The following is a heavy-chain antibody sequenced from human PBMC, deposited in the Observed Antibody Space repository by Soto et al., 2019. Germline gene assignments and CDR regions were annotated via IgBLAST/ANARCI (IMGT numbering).Heavy chain of an antibody. J-gene: IGHJ4*02. D-gene: IGHD1-26*01. V-gene: IGHV1-18*01. CDR1: GYTFTSYG. CDR3: ARDHVVRGNYYDY. Sequence: QVQLVQSGAEVKKPGASVKVSCKTSGYTFTSYGISWVRQAPGQGLEWMRWISAYNGNTNYAQKLQGRVTMTTDTSTSTASLELRSLRSDDTAVYYCARDHVVRGNYYDYWGQGTLVTVSS. CDR2: ISAYNGNT.